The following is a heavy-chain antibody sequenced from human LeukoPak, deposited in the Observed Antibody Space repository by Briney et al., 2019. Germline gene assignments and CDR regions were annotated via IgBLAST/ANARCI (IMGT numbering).Heavy chain of an antibody. J-gene: IGHJ4*02. CDR2: MNIDGSEK. V-gene: IGHV3-7*01. Sequence: SGGSLRLSCAASGFTFSSYWMGWVRQAPGKRLEWVANMNIDGSEKYYADSAKGRFTISRDNAGNSVYLQMNSLRVEDTAVYYCARDPVEWELLLDYWGQGTLVTVSS. CDR3: ARDPVEWELLLDY. D-gene: IGHD1-26*01. CDR1: GFTFSSYW.